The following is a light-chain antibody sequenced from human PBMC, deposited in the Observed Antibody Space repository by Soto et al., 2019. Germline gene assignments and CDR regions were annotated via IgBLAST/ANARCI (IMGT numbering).Light chain of an antibody. CDR1: SSDIGAYNH. J-gene: IGLJ1*01. V-gene: IGLV2-14*01. Sequence: QSALTQPASVSGSPGQSITISCTGTSSDIGAYNHVSWYQHHPGKAPKVIIYGVTNRPSGVSNRFSGSKSGNTASLTISGLQPGDEADYYCKSHTTLRTYVFGTGTKVTVL. CDR3: KSHTTLRTYV. CDR2: GVT.